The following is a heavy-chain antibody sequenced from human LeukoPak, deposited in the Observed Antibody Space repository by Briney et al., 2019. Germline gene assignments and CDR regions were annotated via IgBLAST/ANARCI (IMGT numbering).Heavy chain of an antibody. Sequence: PSETLSLTCAVFGGSFSGYYWSWIRQPPGKGLEWIGEINHSRSTIYNPSFKSRVTISVDTSKNQFSLKLSSVTAADTAVYYCASRTIFGVVTSWFDPWGQGTLVTVSS. V-gene: IGHV4-34*01. CDR3: ASRTIFGVVTSWFDP. CDR1: GGSFSGYY. D-gene: IGHD3-3*01. CDR2: INHSRST. J-gene: IGHJ5*02.